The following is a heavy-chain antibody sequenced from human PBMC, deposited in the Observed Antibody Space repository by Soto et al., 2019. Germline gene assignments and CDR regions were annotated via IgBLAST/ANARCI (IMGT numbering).Heavy chain of an antibody. D-gene: IGHD1-7*01. Sequence: SETLSLTCTVSGGSISSYYWSWIRQPPGKGLEWIGYIYYSGSTNYNPSLKSRVTISVDTSKNQFSLKLSSVTAADTAVYYCARGAGLELGWFDPWGQGTLVTV. CDR3: ARGAGLELGWFDP. V-gene: IGHV4-59*01. CDR2: IYYSGST. J-gene: IGHJ5*02. CDR1: GGSISSYY.